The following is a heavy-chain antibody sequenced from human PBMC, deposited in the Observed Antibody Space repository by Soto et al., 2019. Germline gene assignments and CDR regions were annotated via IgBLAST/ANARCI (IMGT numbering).Heavy chain of an antibody. CDR3: AHSRNEDYDSSGYSRAHFDY. CDR2: IYWDDDK. J-gene: IGHJ4*02. V-gene: IGHV2-5*02. D-gene: IGHD3-22*01. Sequence: SGPTLVNPTQTLTLTCTFSGFSLNTDGVGVGWIRQPPRKALEWLALIYWDDDKRYSPSLESRLTITKDTSKNQVVLTMTNVDPVDTATYYCAHSRNEDYDSSGYSRAHFDYWGQGTLVTVSS. CDR1: GFSLNTDGVG.